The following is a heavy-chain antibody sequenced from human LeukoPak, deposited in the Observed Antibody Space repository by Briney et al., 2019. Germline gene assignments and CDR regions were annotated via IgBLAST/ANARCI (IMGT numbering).Heavy chain of an antibody. J-gene: IGHJ4*02. CDR2: INYSGTT. V-gene: IGHV4-39*07. CDR3: ARTYSSGQGAYY. CDR1: GDSISSDNCY. Sequence: SETLSLTCTVSGDSISSDNCYWAWLRQSPGKGLEWIASINYSGTTYYNPSLNSRVTISVDTSKNRFSLKLSSVTAADTAVYYCARTYSSGQGAYYWGQGTLVTVSS. D-gene: IGHD6-19*01.